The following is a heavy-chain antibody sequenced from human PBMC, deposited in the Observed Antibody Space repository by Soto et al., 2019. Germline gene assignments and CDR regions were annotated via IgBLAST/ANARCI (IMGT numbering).Heavy chain of an antibody. Sequence: GSVKVSCKDSGYTFTYYGISWVRQAPGQGLEWMGWISAYNGNTDYAQNLQGRVTMTTNTSTSTVYMELRSLTFDDTAVYYCARGGHKFLTPYYWFDPWGQGTLVTVSS. V-gene: IGHV1-18*01. J-gene: IGHJ5*02. CDR1: GYTFTYYG. CDR3: ARGGHKFLTPYYWFDP. CDR2: ISAYNGNT. D-gene: IGHD2-21*01.